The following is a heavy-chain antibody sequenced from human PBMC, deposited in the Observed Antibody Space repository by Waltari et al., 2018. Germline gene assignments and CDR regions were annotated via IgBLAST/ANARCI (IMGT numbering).Heavy chain of an antibody. CDR3: TTHPKELWFRELVPDY. CDR1: GFTFGDYA. D-gene: IGHD3-10*01. J-gene: IGHJ4*02. V-gene: IGHV3-49*03. Sequence: EVQLVESGGGLVQPGRSLRLSCTASGFTFGDYAMSWFRQAPGKGLEWVGFIRSKAYGGTTEYAASVKGRFTISRDDSKSIAYLQMNSLKTEDTAVYYCTTHPKELWFRELVPDYWGQGTLVTVSS. CDR2: IRSKAYGGTT.